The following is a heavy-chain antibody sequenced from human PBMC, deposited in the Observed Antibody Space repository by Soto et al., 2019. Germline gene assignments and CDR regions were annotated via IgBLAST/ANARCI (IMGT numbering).Heavy chain of an antibody. Sequence: PGGSLRLSCAASGFTFSSYGMHWVRQAPGKGLECVAVIWYDGSNKYYADSVKGRFTISRDNSKNTLYLQMNSLRAEDTALYFCARGAVDTAMVTSFDYWGQGTLVTVSS. D-gene: IGHD5-18*01. J-gene: IGHJ4*02. CDR2: IWYDGSNK. CDR3: ARGAVDTAMVTSFDY. CDR1: GFTFSSYG. V-gene: IGHV3-33*01.